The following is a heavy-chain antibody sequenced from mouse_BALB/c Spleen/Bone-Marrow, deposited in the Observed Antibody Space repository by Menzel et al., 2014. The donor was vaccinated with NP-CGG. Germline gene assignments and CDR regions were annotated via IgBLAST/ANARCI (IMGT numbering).Heavy chain of an antibody. CDR1: GYTFTDYW. Sequence: VKLVESGAELAKPGASVKMSCKASGYTFTDYWMHWVKQRPGQGLEWLGYINPSTGYTEYNQKFKDKATLTADKSSSTAYMQLNSLTSEDSAVYYCARFYDGYCLPLDYWGQGTTLTVSS. J-gene: IGHJ2*01. CDR3: ARFYDGYCLPLDY. V-gene: IGHV1-7*01. CDR2: INPSTGYT. D-gene: IGHD2-3*01.